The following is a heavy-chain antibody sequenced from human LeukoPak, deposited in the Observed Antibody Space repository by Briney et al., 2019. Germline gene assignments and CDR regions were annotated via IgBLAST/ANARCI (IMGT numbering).Heavy chain of an antibody. CDR2: ISAYNGNT. V-gene: IGHV1-18*01. CDR1: GYTFTSYG. Sequence: ASVKVSCKASGYTFTSYGISWVRQAPGQGLEWLGWISAYNGNTNYAQKLQGRVTMTTDTSTSTAYMELRSLRSDDTAVYYCARAKDDYGDYDYWGQGTLVTVSS. CDR3: ARAKDDYGDYDY. D-gene: IGHD4-17*01. J-gene: IGHJ4*02.